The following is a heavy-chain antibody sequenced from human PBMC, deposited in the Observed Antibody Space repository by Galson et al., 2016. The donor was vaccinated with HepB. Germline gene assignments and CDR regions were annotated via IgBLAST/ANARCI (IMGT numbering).Heavy chain of an antibody. J-gene: IGHJ4*02. D-gene: IGHD4-17*01. Sequence: SETLSLTCTVSGGSVSSGSNYWSWIRQPPGKGLEWIGYIYYSVSTNYNPSLKSRVTISLDTSKNQFSLKLSSVTAADTAVYYCAKEYYGDYVPYFDYWGQGTLVTVSS. CDR1: GGSVSSGSNY. CDR3: AKEYYGDYVPYFDY. CDR2: IYYSVST. V-gene: IGHV4-61*01.